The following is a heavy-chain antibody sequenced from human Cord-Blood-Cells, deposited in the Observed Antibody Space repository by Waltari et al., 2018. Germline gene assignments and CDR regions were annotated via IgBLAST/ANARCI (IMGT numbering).Heavy chain of an antibody. Sequence: QVQLVQSGAEVKKPGSSVKVSCKASGGTFSSYAISWVRQAPGQGLEWMGGIIPIFGTANDAQKFQGRVTITADESTSTAYMGLSSLRSEDTAVYYCARVVPAAIYYYYYDRDAWGKGTTVTVSS. CDR3: ARVVPAAIYYYYYDRDA. CDR2: IIPIFGTA. V-gene: IGHV1-69*01. D-gene: IGHD2-2*02. J-gene: IGHJ6*03. CDR1: GGTFSSYA.